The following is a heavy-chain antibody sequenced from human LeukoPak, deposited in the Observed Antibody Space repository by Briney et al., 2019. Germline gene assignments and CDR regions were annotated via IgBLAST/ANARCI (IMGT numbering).Heavy chain of an antibody. CDR3: ARDKPEYYYDSSGYYYSDY. CDR2: ISSSGSTI. D-gene: IGHD3-22*01. V-gene: IGHV3-11*01. Sequence: GGPLRLSCAASGFTFSDYYMSWIRQAPGKGLEWVSYISSSGSTIYYADSVKGRFTISRDNAKNSLYLQMNSLRAEDTAVYYCARDKPEYYYDSSGYYYSDYWGQGTLVTVSS. J-gene: IGHJ4*02. CDR1: GFTFSDYY.